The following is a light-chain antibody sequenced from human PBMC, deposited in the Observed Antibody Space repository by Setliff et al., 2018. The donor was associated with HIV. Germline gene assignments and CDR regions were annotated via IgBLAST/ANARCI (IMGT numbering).Light chain of an antibody. V-gene: IGLV2-23*01. J-gene: IGLJ1*01. CDR3: CSNTGSNTYV. CDR1: SSDIGRYNL. CDR2: QAT. Sequence: SVLTQPASVSGSPGQSITISCTGTSSDIGRYNLVSWYQQYPGKAPKLMIYQATMRPSGVSNRFSGSKSGNTASLTISGLQAEDEADYYCCSNTGSNTYVIGSGTKVTVL.